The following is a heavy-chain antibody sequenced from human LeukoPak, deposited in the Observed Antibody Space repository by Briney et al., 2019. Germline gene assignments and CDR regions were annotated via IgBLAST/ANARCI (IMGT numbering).Heavy chain of an antibody. CDR2: ISQSGTT. D-gene: IGHD3-3*01. J-gene: IGHJ4*02. Sequence: SETLSLTCAVSHESFSEHYWNWIRQPPGKGLEWLGEISQSGTTHYNPSLKSRVTISVDTSEHQLFLRVTSVTAADTAVYYCARGPTTSGVGTFDYWGQGTLVTVSS. CDR1: HESFSEHY. CDR3: ARGPTTSGVGTFDY. V-gene: IGHV4-34*01.